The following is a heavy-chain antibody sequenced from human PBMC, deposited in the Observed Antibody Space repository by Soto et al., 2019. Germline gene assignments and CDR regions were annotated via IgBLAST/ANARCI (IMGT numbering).Heavy chain of an antibody. V-gene: IGHV4-30-2*01. J-gene: IGHJ4*02. CDR2: ISQSGST. D-gene: IGHD6-19*01. Sequence: SETLSLTCAVSGGSISSGGYSWSWIRQQPGKGLEWIGYISQSGSTYYNQSLKSRVTISVDRSKNQFSMKLSSVTAANTAVYYCARGGLLPDYWGQGTLVTVSS. CDR1: GGSISSGGYS. CDR3: ARGGLLPDY.